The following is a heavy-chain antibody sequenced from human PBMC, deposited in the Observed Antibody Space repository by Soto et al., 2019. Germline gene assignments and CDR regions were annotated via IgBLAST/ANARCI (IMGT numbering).Heavy chain of an antibody. V-gene: IGHV1-69*05. CDR1: GGTFSSYA. Sequence: ASVKVSCKASGGTFSSYAISWVRQAPGQGLEWMGGIIPIFGTANYAQNFQGRVTMTTDTSTSTAYMELRSLRSDDTAVYYCARDPVAYCGGDCRTFDYWGQGTLVTVSS. J-gene: IGHJ4*02. CDR2: IIPIFGTA. CDR3: ARDPVAYCGGDCRTFDY. D-gene: IGHD2-21*02.